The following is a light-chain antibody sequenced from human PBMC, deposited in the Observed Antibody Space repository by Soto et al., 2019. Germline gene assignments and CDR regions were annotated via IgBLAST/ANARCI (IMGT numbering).Light chain of an antibody. V-gene: IGKV1-5*03. CDR2: KAS. Sequence: DIQMTQSPSTLSASVGDRVTITCRASQSISSWLAWYQQKPGKAPKLLIYKASSLESGVPSRFNGSGSGTEVTLTISSLQPDDFAPGYCQQYTSYCPRTLGQGTKVEIK. J-gene: IGKJ1*01. CDR3: QQYTSYCPRT. CDR1: QSISSW.